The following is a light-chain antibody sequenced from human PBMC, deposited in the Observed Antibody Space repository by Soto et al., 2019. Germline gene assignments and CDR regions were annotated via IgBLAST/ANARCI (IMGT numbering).Light chain of an antibody. CDR1: NIGRKS. V-gene: IGLV3-21*02. CDR2: DDS. J-gene: IGLJ3*02. Sequence: SYELTQPPSVSVAPGQAARITCGGNNIGRKSVHWYQQKPGQAPVLVVYDDSDRPSGTPERFSGSNSGNTATLTISRVESGDEADYYCQVWDSRSHPWVFGGGTKVTVL. CDR3: QVWDSRSHPWV.